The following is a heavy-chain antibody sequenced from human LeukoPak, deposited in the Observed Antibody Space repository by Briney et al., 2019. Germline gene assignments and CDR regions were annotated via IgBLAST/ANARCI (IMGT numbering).Heavy chain of an antibody. CDR1: GGSISSYY. V-gene: IGHV4-4*07. CDR2: IYTSGST. Sequence: PSETLSLTCTVSGGSISSYYWSWIRQPAGKGLEWIGRIYTSGSTNYNPSLKSRVTMSVDTSKNQFSLKLSSVTAADTAVYYCARDSGSYASYYYYYYMGVWGKGTTVTISS. J-gene: IGHJ6*03. D-gene: IGHD1-26*01. CDR3: ARDSGSYASYYYYYYMGV.